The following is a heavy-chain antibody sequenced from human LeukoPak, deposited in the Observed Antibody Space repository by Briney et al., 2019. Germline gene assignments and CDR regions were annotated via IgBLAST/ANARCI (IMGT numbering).Heavy chain of an antibody. D-gene: IGHD3-16*01. CDR1: GFTFSNYN. CDR2: ISSSSSYI. V-gene: IGHV3-21*01. Sequence: PGGSLRLSCAASGFTFSNYNMKWVRRAPGKGLEWVSSISSSSSYIYYADSVQGRFTISRDNANNSLYLQMNSLRAEDTTVYYCARGDSGGMDYWGQGTLVTVSS. CDR3: ARGDSGGMDY. J-gene: IGHJ4*02.